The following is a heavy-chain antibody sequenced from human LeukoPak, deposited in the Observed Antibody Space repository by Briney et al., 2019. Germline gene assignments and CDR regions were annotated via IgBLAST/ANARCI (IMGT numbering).Heavy chain of an antibody. D-gene: IGHD5-12*01. Sequence: GGSLRLSCAASGFTFSSYGMHWVRQAPGKGLEWVAVIWYDGSNKYYADSVKGRFTISRDNSKNTLYLQMNSLRAEDTAVYYCAKVQRTYIVATILYWGQGTLVTVSS. J-gene: IGHJ4*02. CDR2: IWYDGSNK. V-gene: IGHV3-33*06. CDR3: AKVQRTYIVATILY. CDR1: GFTFSSYG.